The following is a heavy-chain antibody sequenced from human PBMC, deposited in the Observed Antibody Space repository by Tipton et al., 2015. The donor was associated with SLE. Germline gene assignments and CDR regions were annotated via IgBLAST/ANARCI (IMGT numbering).Heavy chain of an antibody. CDR3: AIGGGEPGDY. V-gene: IGHV3-48*03. D-gene: IGHD3-10*01. J-gene: IGHJ4*02. CDR1: GFTFSSYE. CDR2: ISSNGSTI. Sequence: GSLRLSCAASGFTFSSYEMNWVRQAPGKGLEWVSYISSNGSTIYYADSVKGRFTISRDNAKNSLYLQMNSLRAEDTAVDYCAIGGGEPGDYWGQGTLVTVSS.